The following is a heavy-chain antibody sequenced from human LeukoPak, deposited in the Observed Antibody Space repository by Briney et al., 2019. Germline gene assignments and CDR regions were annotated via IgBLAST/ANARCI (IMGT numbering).Heavy chain of an antibody. CDR2: IHPGDSDT. D-gene: IGHD1-1*01. CDR1: ANSFTSYW. J-gene: IGHJ4*02. Sequence: GESLKISCKGSANSFTSYWIGWLRQMPGKGLELVGVIHPGDSDTRYNPSFQGQVTISADKSNSTAYLQWSSLKASDTAMYYCATPRGCNWWPNYFDNWGQGTLVTVSS. V-gene: IGHV5-51*01. CDR3: ATPRGCNWWPNYFDN.